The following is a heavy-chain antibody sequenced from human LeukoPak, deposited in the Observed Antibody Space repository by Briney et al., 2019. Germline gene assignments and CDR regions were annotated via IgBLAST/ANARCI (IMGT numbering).Heavy chain of an antibody. D-gene: IGHD1-26*01. CDR3: ARGYSGSY. CDR2: IKQDGSEK. J-gene: IGHJ4*02. Sequence: PGGSLRLSCVASGFTFSSYCMSWVRQAPGKGLEWVANIKQDGSEKYYVDSVKGRFTISRDNAKNSLYLQMNSLRAEDTAVYYCARGYSGSYWGQGTLVTVSS. V-gene: IGHV3-7*01. CDR1: GFTFSSYC.